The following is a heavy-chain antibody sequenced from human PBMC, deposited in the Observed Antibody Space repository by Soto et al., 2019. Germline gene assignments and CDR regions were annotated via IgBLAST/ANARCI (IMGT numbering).Heavy chain of an antibody. CDR2: IIPIFGTA. D-gene: IGHD5-12*01. J-gene: IGHJ6*02. V-gene: IGHV1-69*13. Sequence: SVKVSCKASGGTFSSYAIGWVRQAPGQGLEWMGGIIPIFGTANYAQKFQGRVTITADESTSTAYMELSSLRSEDTAVYYCARELSGFEFPYYYYGMDVWGQGTTVTVSS. CDR3: ARELSGFEFPYYYYGMDV. CDR1: GGTFSSYA.